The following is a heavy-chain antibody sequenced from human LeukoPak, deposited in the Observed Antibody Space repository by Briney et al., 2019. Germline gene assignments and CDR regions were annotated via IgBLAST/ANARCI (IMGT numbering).Heavy chain of an antibody. Sequence: PSETLSLTCTVSGGSISGSYWSWLRQPAGKGLEWIGRIYTSGTTNYNPSLKSRVTMSVDTSKNQFSLKLSSVTAADTAVYYCARGSSAVAGTFDYWGQGTLVTVSS. CDR1: GGSISGSY. D-gene: IGHD6-19*01. J-gene: IGHJ4*02. V-gene: IGHV4-4*07. CDR3: ARGSSAVAGTFDY. CDR2: IYTSGTT.